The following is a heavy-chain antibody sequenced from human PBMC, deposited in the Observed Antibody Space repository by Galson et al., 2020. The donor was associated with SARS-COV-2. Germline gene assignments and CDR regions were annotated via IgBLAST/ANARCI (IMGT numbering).Heavy chain of an antibody. V-gene: IGHV3-53*01. D-gene: IGHD3-16*01. CDR3: TRGMGIWGALYYFDY. CDR2: LYSGGST. Sequence: GESLKISCAASGFTVSVNYMSWVRQAPGEGLGWGAVLYSGGSTYYADSVKSRFTISRDNSKNTLYLQMNSLRDEDTAMYFCTRGMGIWGALYYFDYWGQGALVTVSS. J-gene: IGHJ4*02. CDR1: GFTVSVNY.